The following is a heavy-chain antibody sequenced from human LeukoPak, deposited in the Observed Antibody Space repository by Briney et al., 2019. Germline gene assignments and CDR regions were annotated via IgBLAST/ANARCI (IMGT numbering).Heavy chain of an antibody. CDR2: INPNTGGT. Sequence: ASVKVSCKASGYTFTGYYIHWVRQAPGQGLEWMGWINPNTGGTKYVQKFQGRVTMTRDTSISTTYMELSRLRSDDTAVYYWARDNWEVSYNWFDPWGQGTLVTVSS. CDR3: ARDNWEVSYNWFDP. CDR1: GYTFTGYY. J-gene: IGHJ5*02. V-gene: IGHV1-2*02. D-gene: IGHD3-16*02.